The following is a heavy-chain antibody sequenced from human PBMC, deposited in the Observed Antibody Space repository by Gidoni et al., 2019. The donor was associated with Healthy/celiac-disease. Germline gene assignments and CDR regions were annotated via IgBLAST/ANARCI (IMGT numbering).Heavy chain of an antibody. D-gene: IGHD4-17*01. V-gene: IGHV3-21*01. CDR1: GFTFSSYS. CDR3: ARDWDGEYYYYYGMDV. Sequence: EVQLVESGGGLVKPGGSLRLSCAASGFTFSSYSMNWVRQAPGKGLEWVSSISSSSSYIYYADSVKGRFTISRDNAKNSLYLQMNSLRAEDTAVYYCARDWDGEYYYYYGMDVWGQGTTVTVSS. J-gene: IGHJ6*02. CDR2: ISSSSSYI.